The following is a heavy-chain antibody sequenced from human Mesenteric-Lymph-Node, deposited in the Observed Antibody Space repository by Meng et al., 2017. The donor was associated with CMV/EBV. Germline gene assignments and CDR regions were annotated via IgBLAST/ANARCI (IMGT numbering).Heavy chain of an antibody. Sequence: GSLRLSCTVSGGSISSYYWSWIRQLPGKGLEWIGYIYYSGSTNYNPSLKSRVTISVDTSKNQFSLKLSSVTAADTAVYYCARVRNVVGYYYGMDVWGQGTTVTVSS. CDR1: GGSISSYY. V-gene: IGHV4-59*01. J-gene: IGHJ6*02. CDR2: IYYSGST. CDR3: ARVRNVVGYYYGMDV. D-gene: IGHD1-26*01.